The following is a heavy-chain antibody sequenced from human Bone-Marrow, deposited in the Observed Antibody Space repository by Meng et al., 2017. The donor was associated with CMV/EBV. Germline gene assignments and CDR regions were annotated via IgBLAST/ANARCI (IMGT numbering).Heavy chain of an antibody. CDR1: GFTFSSYA. V-gene: IGHV3-30-3*01. Sequence: GESLKISCAASGFTFSSYAMHWVRQAPGKGLEWVAVISYDGSNKYYADSVKGRFTISRDNSKNTLYLQMNSLRAEDTAVYYCARESAVVTGNDAFDIWGQGTMVTVS. D-gene: IGHD2-21*02. CDR2: ISYDGSNK. J-gene: IGHJ3*02. CDR3: ARESAVVTGNDAFDI.